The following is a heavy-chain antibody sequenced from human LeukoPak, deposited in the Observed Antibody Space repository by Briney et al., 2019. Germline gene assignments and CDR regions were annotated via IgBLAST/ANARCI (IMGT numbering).Heavy chain of an antibody. CDR1: GFTFSSYG. CDR3: AKDPPGYSSGGYFDY. D-gene: IGHD6-19*01. V-gene: IGHV3-30*02. J-gene: IGHJ4*02. CDR2: IQYDGSNK. Sequence: PGGSLRLSCAASGFTFSSYGMQWVRQAPGKGLEWVAFIQYDGSNKYYADSVKGRFTISRDNSKNTLYLRMNSLRAEDTAVYYCAKDPPGYSSGGYFDYWGQGTLVTVSS.